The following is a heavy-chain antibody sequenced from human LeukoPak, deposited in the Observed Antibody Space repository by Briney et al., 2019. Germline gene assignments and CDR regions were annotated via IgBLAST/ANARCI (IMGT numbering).Heavy chain of an antibody. CDR3: ARDPGPSIAVWGAFDI. D-gene: IGHD6-6*01. V-gene: IGHV3-7*01. J-gene: IGHJ3*02. Sequence: GGSLRLSCAASGFTFNKYWMTWVRQAPGKGLEWVANIKQDGSEKYYVDSVKGRFTFSRDNAKNSLYLQMDSLRAEDTAVYYCARDPGPSIAVWGAFDIWGQGTMVTVSS. CDR1: GFTFNKYW. CDR2: IKQDGSEK.